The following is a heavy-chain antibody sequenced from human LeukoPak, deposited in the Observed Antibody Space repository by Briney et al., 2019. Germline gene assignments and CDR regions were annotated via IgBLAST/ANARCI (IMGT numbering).Heavy chain of an antibody. CDR1: GGSISSGGYY. V-gene: IGHV4-31*03. Sequence: SQTLSLTCTVSGGSISSGGYYWSWIRQHPGKGLEWIGYIYYSGSTYYNPSLKSRVTISVDTSKNQFSLKLSSVTAADTAVYYCARGAPQTAMVDYWGQGTLVTVSS. J-gene: IGHJ4*02. D-gene: IGHD5-18*01. CDR3: ARGAPQTAMVDY. CDR2: IYYSGST.